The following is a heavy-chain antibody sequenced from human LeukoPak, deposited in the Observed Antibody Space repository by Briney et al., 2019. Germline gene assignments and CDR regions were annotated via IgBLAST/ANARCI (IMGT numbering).Heavy chain of an antibody. J-gene: IGHJ6*03. CDR3: ARGYSYGYYMDV. D-gene: IGHD5-18*01. CDR1: GFTFDDYG. Sequence: GGSLRLSCAASGFTFDDYGMSWVRQAPGKGLEWVSGINWNGGSTGYADSVKGRFTISRDNAKNSLYLQMNSLRAEDTALYHCARGYSYGYYMDVRGKGTTVTVSS. V-gene: IGHV3-20*01. CDR2: INWNGGST.